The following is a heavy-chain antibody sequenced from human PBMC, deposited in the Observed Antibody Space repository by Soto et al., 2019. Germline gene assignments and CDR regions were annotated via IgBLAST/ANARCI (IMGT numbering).Heavy chain of an antibody. J-gene: IGHJ4*02. CDR2: ISRSSSHM. Sequence: GGSLRLSCAASGFTVSNYSMNWIRQAPGKGLEWVSSISRSSSHMFYADSVRGRFTISRDNAKNSVYLQMNSLRAEDTAVYYCANHDYGGNRVWGQGTLVTVAA. D-gene: IGHD5-12*01. CDR1: GFTVSNYS. CDR3: ANHDYGGNRV. V-gene: IGHV3-21*01.